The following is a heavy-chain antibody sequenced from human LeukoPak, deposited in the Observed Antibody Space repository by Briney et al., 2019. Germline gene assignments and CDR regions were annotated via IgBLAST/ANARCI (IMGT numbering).Heavy chain of an antibody. Sequence: ASVKVSCTASGYTFTSYAMHWVRQAPGQRLEWMGWINAGNGNTKYYQKFQGRVPITRDTSASTAYMELSSLRSEDTAVYYCAREITMVRGVQYYYYGMDVWGKGTTVTVSS. J-gene: IGHJ6*04. CDR2: INAGNGNT. D-gene: IGHD3-10*01. CDR1: GYTFTSYA. V-gene: IGHV1-3*01. CDR3: AREITMVRGVQYYYYGMDV.